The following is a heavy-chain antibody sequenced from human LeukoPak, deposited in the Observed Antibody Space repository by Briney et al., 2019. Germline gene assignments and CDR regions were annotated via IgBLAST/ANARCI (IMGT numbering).Heavy chain of an antibody. CDR3: ARNLGMEGDY. J-gene: IGHJ4*02. D-gene: IGHD7-27*01. CDR2: ISYDGSNK. V-gene: IGHV3-30*04. CDR1: GFTFTSYA. Sequence: GGSLRLSCAASGFTFTSYAMHWVRQAPGKGLEWVAVISYDGSNKYYADSVKGRFTISRDNSKNTLYLQMSSLRAEDTAVYYCARNLGMEGDYWGQGTLVTVSS.